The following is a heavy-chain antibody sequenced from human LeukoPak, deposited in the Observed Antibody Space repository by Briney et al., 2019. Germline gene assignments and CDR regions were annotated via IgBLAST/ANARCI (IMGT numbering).Heavy chain of an antibody. V-gene: IGHV3-43*02. CDR3: AKDRYYDSSGYLEG. D-gene: IGHD3-22*01. Sequence: GGSLRLSCAASGLTFDDYAMHWVRQAPGKGLEWVSLISGDGGSTYYADSVKGRFTISRDNSKNSLYLQMNSLRTEDTALYYCAKDRYYDSSGYLEGWGQGTLVTVSS. J-gene: IGHJ4*02. CDR1: GLTFDDYA. CDR2: ISGDGGST.